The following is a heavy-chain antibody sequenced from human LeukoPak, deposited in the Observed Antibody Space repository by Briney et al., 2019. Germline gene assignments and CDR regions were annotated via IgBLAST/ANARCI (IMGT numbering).Heavy chain of an antibody. CDR1: GGSFSNFA. CDR3: VAQLVDAPPTFDY. Sequence: ASVKVSCKASGGSFSNFAISWVRQAPGQGFEWLGGIFGTVTYAPNFQGRVSFTTDESTSTAYMELSGLTSEDTAVYYFVAQLVDAPPTFDYWGQGTLVTVSS. V-gene: IGHV1-69*05. CDR2: IFGTV. D-gene: IGHD1-1*01. J-gene: IGHJ4*02.